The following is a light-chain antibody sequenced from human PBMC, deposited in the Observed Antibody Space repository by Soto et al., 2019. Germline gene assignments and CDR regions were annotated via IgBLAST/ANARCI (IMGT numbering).Light chain of an antibody. CDR1: QGIRND. J-gene: IGKJ1*01. V-gene: IGKV1-17*01. CDR3: LQYSTYPLT. CDR2: AAS. Sequence: DIQMTQFPSSLSPSVGDRVTITCRASQGIRNDLGWYQQKPGKAPKRLIYAASSLQSGVPSRFSGSGSGTEFTLAISSLQPEDSATFYCLQYSTYPLTFGQGTKVEIK.